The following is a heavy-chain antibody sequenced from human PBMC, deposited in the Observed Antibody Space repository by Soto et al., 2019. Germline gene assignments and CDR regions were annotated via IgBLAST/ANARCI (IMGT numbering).Heavy chain of an antibody. CDR1: GDTFTTNY. CDR2: INPDSGAT. J-gene: IGHJ6*02. V-gene: IGHV1-46*01. CDR3: ASRVLCDMDV. Sequence: QEQLVQSGAEVKEPGASLKVTCKASGDTFTTNYIHWVRQAPGQGLEWMGRINPDSGATLYAQKFQGRLTLTTGTSTTTVYMDLNSLKSEDSAVYYCASRVLCDMDVWGQGTTVAVSS. D-gene: IGHD2-21*01.